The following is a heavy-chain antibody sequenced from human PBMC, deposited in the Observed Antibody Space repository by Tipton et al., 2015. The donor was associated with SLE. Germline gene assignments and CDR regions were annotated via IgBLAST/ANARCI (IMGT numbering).Heavy chain of an antibody. CDR2: IYTSGST. CDR1: GGSFSGYY. CDR3: ARLCIAAAGSDDAFDI. V-gene: IGHV4-4*09. J-gene: IGHJ3*02. D-gene: IGHD6-13*01. Sequence: TLSLTCAVYGGSFSGYYWSWIRQPAGKGLEWIGYIYTSGSTNYNPSLKSRVTISVDTSKNQFSLKLSSVTAADTAVYYCARLCIAAAGSDDAFDIWGQGTMVTVSS.